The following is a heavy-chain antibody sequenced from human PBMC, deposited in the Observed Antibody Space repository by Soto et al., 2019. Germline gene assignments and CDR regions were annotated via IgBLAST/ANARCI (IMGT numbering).Heavy chain of an antibody. D-gene: IGHD2-21*01. CDR1: GYTFTSYY. V-gene: IGHV1-46*01. J-gene: IGHJ6*02. Sequence: QVQLVQSGAEVKKPGASVKVSCQTSGYTFTSYYIHWVRQAPGQGLACMGIINPSGGYTKYSKKFPDRVTMTRDGATNIVYMELSSLTSEDTAVYFCARSRSMGDWIASVTTYDDGMDVWGQGTTVTVSS. CDR2: INPSGGYT. CDR3: ARSRSMGDWIASVTTYDDGMDV.